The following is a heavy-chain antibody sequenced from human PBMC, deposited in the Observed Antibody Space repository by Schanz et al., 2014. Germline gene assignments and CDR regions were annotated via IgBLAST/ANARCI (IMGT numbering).Heavy chain of an antibody. J-gene: IGHJ4*02. D-gene: IGHD2-2*03. CDR2: ISGSGGST. V-gene: IGHV3-48*01. CDR3: ARAGYCTSVSCSLFVSDY. CDR1: GFTFSSYS. Sequence: EVQLLESGGGLVQPGGSLRLSCSASGFTFSSYSMNWVRQAPGKGLEWVSAISGSGGSTYYADSVKGRFTMSRDNAKNSVFLQMNSLRAEDTAVYYCARAGYCTSVSCSLFVSDYWGQGTLVTVSS.